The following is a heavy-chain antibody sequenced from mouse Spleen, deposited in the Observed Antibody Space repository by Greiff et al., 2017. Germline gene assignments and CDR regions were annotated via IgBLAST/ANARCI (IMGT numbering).Heavy chain of an antibody. V-gene: IGHV14-1*02. J-gene: IGHJ3*01. CDR1: GFNIKDYY. CDR3: VRVGVFAY. D-gene: IGHD1-1*01. CDR2: IDPENGNT. Sequence: VQLQQSGAELVRPGALVKLSCKASGFNIKDYYMHWVKQRPEQGLEWIGWIDPENGNTIYDPKFQGKASITADTSSNTAYLQLSSLTSEDTAVYYCVRVGVFAYWGQGTLVTVSA.